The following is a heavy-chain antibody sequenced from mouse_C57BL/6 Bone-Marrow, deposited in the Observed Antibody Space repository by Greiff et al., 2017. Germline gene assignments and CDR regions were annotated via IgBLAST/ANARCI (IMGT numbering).Heavy chain of an antibody. Sequence: ESGPGMVKPSQSLSLTCTVTGYSITSGYDWHWIRHFPGNKLEWMGYISYSGSTNYNPSLKSRISITHDTSKNHFFLKLNSVTTEDTATYYCARGYYAYYFDYWGQGTTLTVSS. CDR1: GYSITSGYD. V-gene: IGHV3-1*01. D-gene: IGHD1-1*01. J-gene: IGHJ2*01. CDR2: ISYSGST. CDR3: ARGYYAYYFDY.